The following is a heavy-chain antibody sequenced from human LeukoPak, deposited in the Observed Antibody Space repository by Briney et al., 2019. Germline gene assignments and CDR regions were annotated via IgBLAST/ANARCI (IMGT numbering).Heavy chain of an antibody. CDR2: VRYDETTK. Sequence: GGSLRLSCAASGFTFSNYGMHRGRQAPGKGLEGVAFVRYDETTKFYADSVKDRFTILRDHSKTTLYLQMNSLRAEDTAVYYCAKDVPSAYFDYWGQGSLVTGSS. V-gene: IGHV3-30*02. CDR1: GFTFSNYG. J-gene: IGHJ4*02. D-gene: IGHD2-2*01. CDR3: AKDVPSAYFDY.